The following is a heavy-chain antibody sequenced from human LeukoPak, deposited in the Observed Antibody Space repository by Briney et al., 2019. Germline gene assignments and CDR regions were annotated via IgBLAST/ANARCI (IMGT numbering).Heavy chain of an antibody. J-gene: IGHJ4*02. CDR1: GGSISSSSYY. CDR2: IYYSGST. V-gene: IGHV4-39*07. D-gene: IGHD6-19*01. CDR3: ARDESNSWLIFDY. Sequence: SETLSLTCTVSGGSISSSSYYWGWIRQPPGKGLEWIGSIYYSGSTYYNPSLKSRVTISVDTSKNQFSLKLSSVTAADTAVYYCARDESNSWLIFDYWGQGTLVTVSS.